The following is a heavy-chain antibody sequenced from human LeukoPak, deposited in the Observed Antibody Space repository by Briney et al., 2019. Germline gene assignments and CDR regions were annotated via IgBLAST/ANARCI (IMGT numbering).Heavy chain of an antibody. D-gene: IGHD3-22*01. CDR1: GFTVSSNY. Sequence: GGSLRLPCAASGFTVSSNYMSWVRQAPGKGLEWVSVIYSGGSTYYADSVKGRFTISRDNSKNTLYLQVSSLRAEDTAVYYCATEGSIITTIVVDAFDLWGQGTMVTVSS. V-gene: IGHV3-66*01. CDR2: IYSGGST. CDR3: ATEGSIITTIVVDAFDL. J-gene: IGHJ3*01.